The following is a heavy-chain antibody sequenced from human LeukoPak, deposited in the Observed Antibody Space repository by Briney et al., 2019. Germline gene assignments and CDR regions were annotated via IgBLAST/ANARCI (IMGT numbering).Heavy chain of an antibody. CDR3: ARSVVVVAATQIEYYYGMDV. V-gene: IGHV1-18*01. CDR1: GYTFTSYG. D-gene: IGHD2-15*01. Sequence: VASVKVSCKASGYTFTSYGISWVRQAPGQGLEWMGWISAYKGNTNYAQKLQGRVTMTTDTSTSTAYMELRSLRSDDTAVYYCARSVVVVAATQIEYYYGMDVWGQGTTVTVSS. CDR2: ISAYKGNT. J-gene: IGHJ6*02.